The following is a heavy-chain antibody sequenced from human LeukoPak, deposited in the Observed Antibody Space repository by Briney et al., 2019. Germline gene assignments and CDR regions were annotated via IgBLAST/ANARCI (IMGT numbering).Heavy chain of an antibody. D-gene: IGHD3-22*01. CDR1: GFTFSSYG. J-gene: IGHJ4*02. V-gene: IGHV3-33*08. Sequence: GGSLRLSCAASGFTFSSYGMHWVRQAPGKGLEWVAFIRYDGSNKYYADSVKGRFTISRDNAKNSLSLQVNSLSAEGTAVYYCARSRSGYYEDYWGQGTLVTVSS. CDR2: IRYDGSNK. CDR3: ARSRSGYYEDY.